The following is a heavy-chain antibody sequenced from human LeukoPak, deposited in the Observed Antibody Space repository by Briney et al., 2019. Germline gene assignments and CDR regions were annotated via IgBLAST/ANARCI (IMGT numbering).Heavy chain of an antibody. D-gene: IGHD5-24*01. CDR3: AREARGMATNAHDTFDI. CDR1: GGSITSGDYH. V-gene: IGHV4-31*03. J-gene: IGHJ3*02. CDR2: IYHSGST. Sequence: SETLSLTCTVSGGSITSGDYHWSWIRQYPGQGLEWIVYIYHSGSTYYNPSLKSRLTISVDTSKNQFSLKLNSLTAADTAVYYCAREARGMATNAHDTFDIWGQGTMVTVSS.